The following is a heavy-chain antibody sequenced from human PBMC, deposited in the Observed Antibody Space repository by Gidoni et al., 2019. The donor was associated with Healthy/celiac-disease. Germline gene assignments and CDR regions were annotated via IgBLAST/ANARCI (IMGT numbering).Heavy chain of an antibody. CDR1: GYPFPGYY. V-gene: IGHV1-2*02. Sequence: QVQLVQSGAEVKKPGASVKVSCKASGYPFPGYYMHWGRQAPGQGLEWMGWINPNSGGTNYAQKFQGRVTMTRDTSISTAYMELSRLRSDDTAVYYCARDEYWSYSSSSEGVDYWGQGTLVTVSS. CDR2: INPNSGGT. CDR3: ARDEYWSYSSSSEGVDY. D-gene: IGHD6-6*01. J-gene: IGHJ4*02.